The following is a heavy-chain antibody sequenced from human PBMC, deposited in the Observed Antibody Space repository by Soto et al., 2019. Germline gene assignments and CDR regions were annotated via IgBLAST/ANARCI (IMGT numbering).Heavy chain of an antibody. Sequence: SVKVACKASGGTFISYAISWVRQAPGQGLEWMGGIIPIFGTANYAQKFQGRVTITADESTSTAYMELSSLRSEDTAVYYCAREGSHCSGASCYSHYYYGMDVWGQRTTVTVSS. CDR1: GGTFISYA. D-gene: IGHD2-15*01. V-gene: IGHV1-69*01. CDR3: AREGSHCSGASCYSHYYYGMDV. J-gene: IGHJ6*02. CDR2: IIPIFGTA.